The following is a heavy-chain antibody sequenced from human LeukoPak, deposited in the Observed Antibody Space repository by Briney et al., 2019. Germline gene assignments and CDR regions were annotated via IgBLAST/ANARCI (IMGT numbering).Heavy chain of an antibody. CDR2: INPSGGST. J-gene: IGHJ4*02. CDR1: GYTFTSYY. D-gene: IGHD6-13*01. CDR3: ARDLLAAAKTDYYFDY. V-gene: IGHV1-46*01. Sequence: GASVKVSCKASGYTFTSYYMHWVGQAPGQGLEWMGIINPSGGSTSYAQKFQGRVTMTRDTSTSTVYMELSSLRSEDTAVYYCARDLLAAAKTDYYFDYWGQGTLVTVSS.